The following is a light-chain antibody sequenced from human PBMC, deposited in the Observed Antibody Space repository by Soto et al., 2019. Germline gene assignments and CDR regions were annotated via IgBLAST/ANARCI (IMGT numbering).Light chain of an antibody. V-gene: IGKV3-11*01. CDR2: DAS. CDR3: QQRSTWPLT. CDR1: QSVSSY. Sequence: EIVLTQSPATLSLSPGERATLSCRASQSVSSYLVWYQQKPGQAPRLLIYDASNRATGIPARFSGSGSGTDFTLTISSLEPEDFAVYHCQQRSTWPLTFGGGTKVELK. J-gene: IGKJ4*01.